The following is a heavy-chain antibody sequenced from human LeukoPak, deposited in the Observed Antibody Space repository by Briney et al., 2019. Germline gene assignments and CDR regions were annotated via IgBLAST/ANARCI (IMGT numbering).Heavy chain of an antibody. D-gene: IGHD6-19*01. CDR1: GYTLTELS. Sequence: VASVKVSCKVSGYTLTELSMHWVRQAPGKGLEWMGGFDPEDGETIYAQKFQGRVTMTEDTSTDTAYMELSSLRSEDTAVYCCATGAVAGIDWFDPWGQGTLVTVSS. CDR3: ATGAVAGIDWFDP. V-gene: IGHV1-24*01. J-gene: IGHJ5*02. CDR2: FDPEDGET.